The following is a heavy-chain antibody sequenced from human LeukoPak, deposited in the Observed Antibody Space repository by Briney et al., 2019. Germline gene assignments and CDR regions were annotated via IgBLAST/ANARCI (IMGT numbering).Heavy chain of an antibody. CDR1: GYSFTSYW. J-gene: IGHJ4*02. CDR2: IYPGDSDT. CDR3: ARTRRYCSGGSCQWFDY. D-gene: IGHD2-15*01. Sequence: GESLKISCQGSGYSFTSYWIGWVRQMPGKGLEWMGIIYPGDSDTRYSPSFQGQVTISADKSISTAYMELSRLRSDDTAVYYCARTRRYCSGGSCQWFDYWGQGTLVTVSS. V-gene: IGHV5-51*01.